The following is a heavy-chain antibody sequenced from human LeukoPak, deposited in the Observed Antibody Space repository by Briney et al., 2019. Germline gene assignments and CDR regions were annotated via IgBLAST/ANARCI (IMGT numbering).Heavy chain of an antibody. Sequence: GGSLRLSCAASGFTFSSYAMSWVRQAPGKGLEWVSAISGSGGSTYYADSVKGRFTISRGNSKNTLYLQMNSLRAEDTAVYYCAKDPADFWSGYHLPNWFDPWGQGTLVTVSS. J-gene: IGHJ5*02. CDR2: ISGSGGST. V-gene: IGHV3-23*01. CDR3: AKDPADFWSGYHLPNWFDP. D-gene: IGHD3-3*01. CDR1: GFTFSSYA.